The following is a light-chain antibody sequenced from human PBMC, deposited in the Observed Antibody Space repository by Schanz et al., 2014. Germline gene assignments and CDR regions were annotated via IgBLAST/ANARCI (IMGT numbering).Light chain of an antibody. CDR2: EGN. CDR1: SSDVGNYNL. CDR3: CSYAGSSTYVV. V-gene: IGLV2-23*01. J-gene: IGLJ2*01. Sequence: QSALTHPASVSGSPGQSITISCTGTSSDVGNYNLVSWFQQHPGKAPKVMIYEGNKRPSGVSNRFSASKSGNTASLTVSGLQAEDEADYYCCSYAGSSTYVVFGGGTKLTVL.